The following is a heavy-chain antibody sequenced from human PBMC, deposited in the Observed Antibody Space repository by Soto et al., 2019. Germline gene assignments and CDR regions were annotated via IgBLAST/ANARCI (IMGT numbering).Heavy chain of an antibody. J-gene: IGHJ4*01. D-gene: IGHD3-3*01. Sequence: SETLSLTCAVSGGSFSGYFWSWIRQSPGKGLAWIGEINDSGSAKYTPSLKSRVTISLDTSKNQFSLTLRSVTAADTAVYYCARARVAYFFDYWGHGTLVNAPQ. CDR3: ARARVAYFFDY. V-gene: IGHV4-34*01. CDR1: GGSFSGYF. CDR2: INDSGSA.